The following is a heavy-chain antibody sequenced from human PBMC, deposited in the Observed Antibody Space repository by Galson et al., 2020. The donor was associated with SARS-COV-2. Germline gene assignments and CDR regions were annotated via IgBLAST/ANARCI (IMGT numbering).Heavy chain of an antibody. D-gene: IGHD6-13*01. CDR3: ARGYSSSWYLVGLAQSFDY. CDR2: IYYSGST. V-gene: IGHV4-59*01. J-gene: IGHJ4*02. Sequence: SETLSLTCTVSGGSISSYYWSWIRQPPGKGLEWIGYIYYSGSTNYNPSLKSRVTISVDTSKNQFSLKLSSVTAADTAVYYCARGYSSSWYLVGLAQSFDYWGQGTLVTVSS. CDR1: GGSISSYY.